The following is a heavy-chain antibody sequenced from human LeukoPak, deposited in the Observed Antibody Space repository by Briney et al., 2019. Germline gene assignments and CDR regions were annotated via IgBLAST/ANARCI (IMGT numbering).Heavy chain of an antibody. CDR1: GFTFSSYA. V-gene: IGHV3-30*04. Sequence: PGGSLRLSCAASGFTFSSYAIHWVRQAPGKGLEWVAVISYDGSNKYYADSAKGRFTISRDNSKNTLYLQMNSLRAEDTAVYYCAKGYCTNGVCYFDYWGQGTLVTVSS. J-gene: IGHJ4*02. CDR3: AKGYCTNGVCYFDY. CDR2: ISYDGSNK. D-gene: IGHD2-8*01.